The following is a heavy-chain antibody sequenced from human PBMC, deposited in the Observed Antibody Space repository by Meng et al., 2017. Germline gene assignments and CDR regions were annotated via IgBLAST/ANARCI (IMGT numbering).Heavy chain of an antibody. CDR3: ARVGMADPPD. Sequence: QVHLVGSWGGGVQPVRSLGPPWAASGFTLRRFAMHWISQAPGKGVEGVAVLSYDGSNKYYADSVKGRFTISRDNSKNTLYLKLNSLRAEDTAVYYCARVGMADPPDWGQGTLVTVSS. V-gene: IGHV3-30*01. J-gene: IGHJ4*02. CDR2: LSYDGSNK. CDR1: GFTLRRFA. D-gene: IGHD5-24*01.